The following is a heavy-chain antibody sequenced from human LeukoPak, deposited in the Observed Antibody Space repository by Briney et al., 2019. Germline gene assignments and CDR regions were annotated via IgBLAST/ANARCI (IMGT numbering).Heavy chain of an antibody. CDR1: GYTFTSYG. V-gene: IGHV1-8*02. D-gene: IGHD2-2*01. J-gene: IGHJ4*02. CDR2: MNPNSGNT. CDR3: ARVSTSKNFDY. Sequence: ASVKVSCKASGYTFTSYGISWVRQAPGQGLEWMGWMNPNSGNTGYAQKFQGRVTVTRNTSISTAYMELSSLRSEDTAVYYCARVSTSKNFDYWGQGTLVTVSS.